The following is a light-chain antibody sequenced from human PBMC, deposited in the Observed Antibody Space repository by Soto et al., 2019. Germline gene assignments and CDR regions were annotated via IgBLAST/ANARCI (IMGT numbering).Light chain of an antibody. CDR1: QSVSSSY. V-gene: IGKV3-20*01. Sequence: EIVFTQSPGTLSLSPGERATLSCRASQSVSSSYLAWYPQIPGQAPRLLIYGASSRDTGIPERFGGSGSGTECTRTISRLEPEDVAVYSCQQYGSSTETFGQGTKVDIK. CDR2: GAS. CDR3: QQYGSSTET. J-gene: IGKJ1*01.